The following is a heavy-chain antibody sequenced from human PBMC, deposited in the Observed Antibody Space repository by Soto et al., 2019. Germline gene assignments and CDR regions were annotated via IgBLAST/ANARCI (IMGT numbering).Heavy chain of an antibody. D-gene: IGHD6-13*01. CDR2: IYYSGST. CDR3: ARVFSDSSSFFDP. V-gene: IGHV4-31*03. Sequence: PSETLSLTCTVSGGSISSGGYYWSWIRQHPGKGLEWIVYIYYSGSTYYNPSLKSRVTISVDTSKNQFSLKLSSVTAADTAVYYCARVFSDSSSFFDPWGQGTLVTVSS. CDR1: GGSISSGGYY. J-gene: IGHJ5*02.